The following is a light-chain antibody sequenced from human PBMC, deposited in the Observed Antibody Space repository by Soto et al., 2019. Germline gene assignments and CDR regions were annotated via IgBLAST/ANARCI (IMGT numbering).Light chain of an antibody. J-gene: IGKJ4*01. V-gene: IGKV4-1*01. Sequence: SGLTPSPDPLAVSLDEPAPINCKSSQNLVYGSNNDSYLAWYQQRRGHRPKQLFYWASTRESGVPDRFSGSGSGTEFTLTISSRQSEDFAVYYYQQYNNGPPLTFGRGTKVDIK. CDR2: WAS. CDR1: QNLVYGSNNDSY. CDR3: QQYNNGPPLT.